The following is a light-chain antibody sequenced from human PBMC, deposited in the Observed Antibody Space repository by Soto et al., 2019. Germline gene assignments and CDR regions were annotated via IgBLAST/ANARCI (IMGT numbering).Light chain of an antibody. Sequence: AIRMTQSPSSFSASTGDRVTITCRASQGISSYLAWYQQKPGKAPKLLIYAASTLQSGVPSRFSGSGSGTDFSLTISSLQSEDFATYYCQQYYSYPHPFGQGTKVEIK. J-gene: IGKJ1*01. CDR1: QGISSY. CDR3: QQYYSYPHP. CDR2: AAS. V-gene: IGKV1-8*01.